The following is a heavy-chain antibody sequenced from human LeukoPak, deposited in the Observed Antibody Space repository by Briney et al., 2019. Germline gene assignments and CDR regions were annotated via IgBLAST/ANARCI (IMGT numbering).Heavy chain of an antibody. CDR1: GGSISSSSYY. J-gene: IGHJ5*02. CDR3: ASSPYCSSTSCYEP. CDR2: IYYSGST. D-gene: IGHD2-2*01. V-gene: IGHV4-39*01. Sequence: SETLSLTCTVSGGSISSSSYYWGWIRQPPGKELEWIGSIYYSGSTYYNPSLKSRVTISVDTSKNQFSLKLSSVTAADTAVYYCASSPYCSSTSCYEPWGQGTLVTVSS.